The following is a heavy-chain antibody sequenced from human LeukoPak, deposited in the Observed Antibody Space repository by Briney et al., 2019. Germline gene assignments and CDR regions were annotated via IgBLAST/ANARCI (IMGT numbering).Heavy chain of an antibody. D-gene: IGHD4-17*01. Sequence: PGGSLRLSCAASGFTVSNNYMNWVRQTPGKGLEWVSIIYSGGNTYYADSVKGRFTISRDNSKNTLYLQMNSLRVEDTAVYYCARGLVTTGTDAFDIWGQGTMVTVSS. V-gene: IGHV3-66*01. J-gene: IGHJ3*02. CDR1: GFTVSNNY. CDR2: IYSGGNT. CDR3: ARGLVTTGTDAFDI.